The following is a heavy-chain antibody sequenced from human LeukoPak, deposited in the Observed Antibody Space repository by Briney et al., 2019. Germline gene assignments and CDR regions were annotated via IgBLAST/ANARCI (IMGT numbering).Heavy chain of an antibody. CDR2: INHSGST. CDR3: ARSPTGLWFGELLYYFDY. CDR1: GGSISSGDYY. V-gene: IGHV4-39*07. J-gene: IGHJ4*02. D-gene: IGHD3-10*01. Sequence: PSETLSLTCTVSGGSISSGDYYWTWIRQPPGKGLEWIGEINHSGSTNYNPSLKSRVTISVDTSKNQFSLKLSSVTAADTAVYYCARSPTGLWFGELLYYFDYWGQGTLVTVSS.